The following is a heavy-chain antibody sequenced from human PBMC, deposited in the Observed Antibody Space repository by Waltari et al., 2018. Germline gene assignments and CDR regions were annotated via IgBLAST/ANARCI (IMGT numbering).Heavy chain of an antibody. V-gene: IGHV4-39*01. CDR1: GGSISSSSYY. D-gene: IGHD3-9*01. J-gene: IGHJ5*02. CDR2: IYYSGST. CDR3: ARQGELRYFDWRKRYNWFDP. Sequence: QLQLQESGPGLVKPSETLSLTCTVSGGSISSSSYYWGWIRQPPGTGLEWIGSIYYSGSTYYNPSLKSRVTISVDTSKNQFSLKLSSVTAADTAVYYCARQGELRYFDWRKRYNWFDPWGQGTLVTVSS.